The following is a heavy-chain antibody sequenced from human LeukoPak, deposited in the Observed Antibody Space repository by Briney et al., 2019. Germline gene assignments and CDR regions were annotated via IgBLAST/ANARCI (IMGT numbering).Heavy chain of an antibody. D-gene: IGHD2-15*01. V-gene: IGHV1-2*02. CDR1: GYTFTVYY. CDR2: INPTSGAT. Sequence: ASVKVSCTPSGYTFTVYYIHWVRQAHRQGLEWMGWINPTSGATNYAQKFQGRVTMTRDTSISTAYMELNSLRSDDTAVYYCARGVVAATFYYYMDVWGKGTTVTVSS. CDR3: ARGVVAATFYYYMDV. J-gene: IGHJ6*03.